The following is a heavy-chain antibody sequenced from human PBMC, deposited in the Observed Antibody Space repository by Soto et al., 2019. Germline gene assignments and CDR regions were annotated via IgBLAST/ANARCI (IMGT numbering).Heavy chain of an antibody. CDR3: ARAEGWFDSNFDS. V-gene: IGHV4-59*01. Sequence: SETLSLTCTVSGGSLSGYYWSWIRQPPGKGLEWIAYIYFSGSANYNPSLKSRVTISVDTSKNQFSLKLTSVTAADTAVYYCARAEGWFDSNFDSWGQGTLVTVSS. CDR2: IYFSGSA. J-gene: IGHJ4*02. CDR1: GGSLSGYY. D-gene: IGHD3-10*01.